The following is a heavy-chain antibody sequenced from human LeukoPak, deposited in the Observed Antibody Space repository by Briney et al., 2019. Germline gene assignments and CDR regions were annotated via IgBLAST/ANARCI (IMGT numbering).Heavy chain of an antibody. CDR1: GYTLTELS. Sequence: GASVKVSCKVSGYTLTELSMHWVRQAPGKGLEWMGGFDPEDGETIYAQKFQGRITMTEDTSTDTAYMELSSLRSEDTAVYYCATRLYSGYGAYYYYGMDVGGQRRTATVSS. V-gene: IGHV1-24*01. CDR3: ATRLYSGYGAYYYYGMDV. J-gene: IGHJ6*01. D-gene: IGHD5-12*01. CDR2: FDPEDGET.